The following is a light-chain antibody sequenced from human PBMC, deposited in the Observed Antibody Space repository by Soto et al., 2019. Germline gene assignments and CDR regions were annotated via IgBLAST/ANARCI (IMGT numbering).Light chain of an antibody. CDR3: SSDTSRSTLVV. J-gene: IGLJ2*01. Sequence: QSALTQPASVSGSPGQSITISCSGTSSDVGGYNYVSWYQQHPGKAPKLMIYEVSNRPSGVSNRFSGAKSGNTASLTIYGLQAEDEAEYYCSSDTSRSTLVVFGGGTKLAVL. CDR2: EVS. V-gene: IGLV2-14*01. CDR1: SSDVGGYNY.